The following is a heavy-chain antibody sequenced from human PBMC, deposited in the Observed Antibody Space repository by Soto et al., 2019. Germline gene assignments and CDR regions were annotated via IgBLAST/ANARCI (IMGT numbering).Heavy chain of an antibody. CDR1: GFTFSSYA. CDR3: AKDPYCSSTSCYSPYYYYMDV. V-gene: IGHV3-23*01. J-gene: IGHJ6*03. Sequence: PGGSLRLSCAASGFTFSSYAMSWVRQAPGKGLEWVSAISGSGGSTYYADSVKGRFTISRDNSKNTLYLQMNSLRAEDTAVYYCAKDPYCSSTSCYSPYYYYMDVWGKGTTVTVSS. D-gene: IGHD2-2*01. CDR2: ISGSGGST.